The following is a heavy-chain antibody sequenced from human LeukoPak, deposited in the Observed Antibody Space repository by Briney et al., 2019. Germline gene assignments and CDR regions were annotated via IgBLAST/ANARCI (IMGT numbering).Heavy chain of an antibody. CDR3: AGGSSSWYEKGDYFDY. Sequence: SETLSLTCAVYGGSFSGYYWSWIRQPPGKGLEWIGEINHSGSTNYNPSLKSRVTISVDTSKNQFSLKLSSVTAADTAVYYCAGGSSSWYEKGDYFDYWGQGTLVTVSS. CDR1: GGSFSGYY. V-gene: IGHV4-34*01. J-gene: IGHJ4*02. CDR2: INHSGST. D-gene: IGHD6-13*01.